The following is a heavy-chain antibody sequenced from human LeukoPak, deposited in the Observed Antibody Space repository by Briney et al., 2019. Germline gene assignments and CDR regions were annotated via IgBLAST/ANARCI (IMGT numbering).Heavy chain of an antibody. V-gene: IGHV3-20*04. CDR1: GFTFDDYG. Sequence: AGGSLRLSCAASGFTFDDYGMSWVRQAPGKGLEWVSGINWSGGSTGYADSVKGRFTISRDNSKNTLYLQMNSLRAEDTAVYYCAKLGSGSYYDYWGQGTLVTASS. D-gene: IGHD3-10*01. J-gene: IGHJ4*02. CDR3: AKLGSGSYYDY. CDR2: INWSGGST.